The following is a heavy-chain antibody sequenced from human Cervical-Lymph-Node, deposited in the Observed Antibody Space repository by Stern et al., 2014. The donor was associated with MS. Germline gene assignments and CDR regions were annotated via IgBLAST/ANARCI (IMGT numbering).Heavy chain of an antibody. J-gene: IGHJ4*02. CDR1: GGSISSRY. CDR2: ISHSGDI. CDR3: ARLSTAVDF. V-gene: IGHV4-59*08. Sequence: MQLVESGPGLVKPSETLSLTCAVSGGSISSRYWGWIRQPPGKGLEWIGLISHSGDIKYNPSLKSRVTISLDTPKTQFSLKVTSVTAADTAVYYCARLSTAVDFWGQGTLVTVSS.